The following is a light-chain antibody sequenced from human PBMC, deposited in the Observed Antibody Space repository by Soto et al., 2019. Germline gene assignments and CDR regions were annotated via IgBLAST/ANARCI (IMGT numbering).Light chain of an antibody. V-gene: IGKV1-5*01. CDR3: QQLNSYPLT. CDR2: EVS. J-gene: IGKJ3*01. Sequence: DIQMTQSPSTLSASVGDRVTITCRASQSIDSWLDWYQQKPGRAPKLLLYEVSSLQSGVPPRFSGSGSGTEFTLTISSLQPEDFATYYCQQLNSYPLTFGPGTKVDIK. CDR1: QSIDSW.